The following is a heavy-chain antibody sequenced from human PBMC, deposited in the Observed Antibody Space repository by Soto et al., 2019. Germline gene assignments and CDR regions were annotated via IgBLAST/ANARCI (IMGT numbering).Heavy chain of an antibody. Sequence: EVQLVESGGGVLRPGGSLRLSCAASGFTFDDYGMSWARQAPGKGLEWVSGVNWNGGSTGYADSVKGRFTISRDNAKNSLYLQMNSMRAEDTAFYYCVRGASLNFDYWGQGTLVTVSS. V-gene: IGHV3-20*04. CDR3: VRGASLNFDY. CDR2: VNWNGGST. J-gene: IGHJ4*02. CDR1: GFTFDDYG. D-gene: IGHD1-26*01.